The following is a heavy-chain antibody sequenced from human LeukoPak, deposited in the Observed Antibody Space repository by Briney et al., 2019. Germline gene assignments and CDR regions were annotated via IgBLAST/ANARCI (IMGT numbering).Heavy chain of an antibody. CDR2: IYYSGST. J-gene: IGHJ4*02. V-gene: IGHV4-59*08. CDR3: ARRVSGSLYHFDY. D-gene: IGHD3-10*01. CDR1: GGSIGSYY. Sequence: SETLSLTCTVSGGSIGSYYWSWIRQPPGKGLEWIGYIYYSGSTDYNPSLKSRVTISVDTSKNQFSLRLSSVTAADTAVYYCARRVSGSLYHFDYWGQGTLVTVSS.